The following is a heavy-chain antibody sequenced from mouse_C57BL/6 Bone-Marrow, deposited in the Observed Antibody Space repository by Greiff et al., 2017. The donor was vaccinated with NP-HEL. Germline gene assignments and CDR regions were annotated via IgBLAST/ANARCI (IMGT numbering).Heavy chain of an antibody. Sequence: EVQLQQSGAELVRPGASVKLSCTASGFNIKDDYMHWVKQRPEQGLEWIGWIDPENGDTEYASKFQGKATITADTSSNTAYLQLSSLTSEDTAVYYCTTLDYGSSFYYFDYWGQGTTLTVSS. D-gene: IGHD1-1*01. V-gene: IGHV14-4*01. CDR1: GFNIKDDY. J-gene: IGHJ2*01. CDR3: TTLDYGSSFYYFDY. CDR2: IDPENGDT.